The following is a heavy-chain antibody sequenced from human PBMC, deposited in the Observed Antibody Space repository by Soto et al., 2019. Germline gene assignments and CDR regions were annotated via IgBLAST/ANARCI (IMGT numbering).Heavy chain of an antibody. V-gene: IGHV3-9*01. D-gene: IGHD1-26*01. CDR2: ISWNSGSI. J-gene: IGHJ3*02. Sequence: EVQLVESGGGLVQPGRSLRLSCAASGFTFDDYAMHWVRQAPGKGLEWVSGISWNSGSIGYADSVKGRFTISRDNAKNSLYLQRNRLRAEDTALYYCAKAPGSYPNDAFDIWGQGTMVTVSS. CDR3: AKAPGSYPNDAFDI. CDR1: GFTFDDYA.